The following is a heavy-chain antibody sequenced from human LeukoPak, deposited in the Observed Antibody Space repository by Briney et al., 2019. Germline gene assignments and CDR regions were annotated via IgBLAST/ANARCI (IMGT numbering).Heavy chain of an antibody. CDR3: ARRRYDILTGCYDY. CDR2: IIPIFGTA. V-gene: IGHV1-69*06. Sequence: SVKVSCKASGGTFSSYAISWVRQAPGQGLEWMGGIIPIFGTANYAQKFQGRVTITADKSTSTAYMELSSLRSEDTAVYYCARRRYDILTGCYDYWGQGTLVTVSS. D-gene: IGHD3-9*01. CDR1: GGTFSSYA. J-gene: IGHJ4*02.